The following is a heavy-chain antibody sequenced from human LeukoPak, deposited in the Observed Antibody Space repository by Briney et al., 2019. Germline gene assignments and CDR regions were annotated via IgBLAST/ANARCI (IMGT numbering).Heavy chain of an antibody. CDR2: IYTSGST. CDR3: ASPGLEGGGNSYYFDY. Sequence: PSETLSLTCTVSGGSISSGSYYWSWIRQPAGKGLEWIGRIYTSGSTNYNPSLKSRVTISVDTSKNQFSLKLSSVTAADTAVYYCASPGLEGGGNSYYFDYWGQGTLVTVSS. V-gene: IGHV4-61*02. CDR1: GGSISSGSYY. D-gene: IGHD4-23*01. J-gene: IGHJ4*02.